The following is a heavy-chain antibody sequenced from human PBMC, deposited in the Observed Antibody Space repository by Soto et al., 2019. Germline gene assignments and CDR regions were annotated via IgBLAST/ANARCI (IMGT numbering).Heavy chain of an antibody. CDR1: ELMVSNYV. CDR3: AQALASGDYISYDS. J-gene: IGHJ4*02. Sequence: LRLSCEAYELMVSNYVMSWVLQAPGKGLEWVSSSSATGSSTYYAESVKGRFTVSRDTSKNTLFLQMNSLRAGDTAIYYCAQALASGDYISYDSWRQGPLVTFSS. D-gene: IGHD4-17*01. CDR2: SSATGSST. V-gene: IGHV3-23*01.